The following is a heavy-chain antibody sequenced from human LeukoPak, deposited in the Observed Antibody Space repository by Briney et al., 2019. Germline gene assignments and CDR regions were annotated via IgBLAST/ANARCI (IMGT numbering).Heavy chain of an antibody. D-gene: IGHD1-26*01. CDR3: ATGRTKWDLLNY. V-gene: IGHV1-24*01. Sequence: RAASVKVSCKVSGYTLTELSLHWVRQAPGKGLEWMGGLDPEDGEMIYSQKFQGRVTMTEDTSTDIAYMEMSSLRSEDTAVCYCATGRTKWDLLNYWGQGTLVTVSS. CDR2: LDPEDGEM. J-gene: IGHJ4*02. CDR1: GYTLTELS.